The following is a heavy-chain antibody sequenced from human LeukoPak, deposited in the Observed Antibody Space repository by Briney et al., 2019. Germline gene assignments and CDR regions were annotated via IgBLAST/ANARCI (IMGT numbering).Heavy chain of an antibody. CDR3: AREAAWGNWYFDH. CDR1: GFTFSRHG. CDR2: IGDTGRAK. V-gene: IGHV3-33*08. J-gene: IGHJ2*01. Sequence: GRSLRLSCAASGFTFSRHGMHWVRQAPGKGLEWVAVIGDTGRAKYYADSVEGRFTASRDNFKNTQYLEMNSLRYDDTALYYCAREAAWGNWYFDHWGRGTLVTVSS. D-gene: IGHD3-16*01.